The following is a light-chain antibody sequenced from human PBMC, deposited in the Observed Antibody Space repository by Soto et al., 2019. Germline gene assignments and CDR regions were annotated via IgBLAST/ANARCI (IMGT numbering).Light chain of an antibody. CDR3: SSYAGSNTDYV. V-gene: IGLV2-8*01. Sequence: QSVLTQPASVSGSPGQSITISCTGSVSDVGNFGPVSWYQQHPGKAPKLMIYEVSKRPSGVPDRFSGSKSGNTASLTVSGLQAEDEADYYCSSYAGSNTDYVFGTGTKVTVL. CDR2: EVS. J-gene: IGLJ1*01. CDR1: VSDVGNFGP.